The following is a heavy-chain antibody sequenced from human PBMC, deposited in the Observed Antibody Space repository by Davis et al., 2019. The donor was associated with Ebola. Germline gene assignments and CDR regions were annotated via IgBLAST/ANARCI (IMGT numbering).Heavy chain of an antibody. CDR2: FDPEDGET. J-gene: IGHJ2*01. CDR1: GYTLTELS. CDR3: ATALGYCSSTSCSDLYWYFDL. V-gene: IGHV1-24*01. Sequence: ASVKVSCKVSGYTLTELSMHWVRQAPGKGLEWMGGFDPEDGETIYAQKFQGRVTMTEDTSTDTAYMELSSLRSEDTAVYYCATALGYCSSTSCSDLYWYFDLWGRGTLVTVSS. D-gene: IGHD2-2*01.